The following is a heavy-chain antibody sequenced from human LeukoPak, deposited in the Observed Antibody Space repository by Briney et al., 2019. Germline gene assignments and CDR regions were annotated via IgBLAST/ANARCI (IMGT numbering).Heavy chain of an antibody. CDR2: ITASGATT. CDR1: GFTFSARH. D-gene: IGHD6-25*01. Sequence: GGSLRLSCATSGFTFSARHMNWVRQAPGKGLEWVSGITASGATTYYADSVKGRFTISRDSSQSTLYLQMNSLRAEDTAVYYCARAEAAGDNRGGYYYFYMDVWGKGTTVTVSS. V-gene: IGHV3-23*01. J-gene: IGHJ6*03. CDR3: ARAEAAGDNRGGYYYFYMDV.